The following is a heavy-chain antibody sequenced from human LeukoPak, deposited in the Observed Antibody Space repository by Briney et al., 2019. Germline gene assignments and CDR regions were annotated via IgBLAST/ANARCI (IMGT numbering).Heavy chain of an antibody. CDR1: GFTFSSSA. Sequence: QTGGSLRLSCAASGFTFSSSAMSWVRQAPGKGLEWVSTISGSGDRTYYADSVKGRFTISRDNSKNTLFLHMNSLRAEDTAAYSCAKGYYGSGSYGWFDYWGQGTLVTVSS. CDR3: AKGYYGSGSYGWFDY. D-gene: IGHD3-10*01. CDR2: ISGSGDRT. J-gene: IGHJ4*02. V-gene: IGHV3-23*01.